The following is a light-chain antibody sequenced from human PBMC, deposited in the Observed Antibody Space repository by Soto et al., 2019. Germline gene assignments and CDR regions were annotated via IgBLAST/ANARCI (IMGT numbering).Light chain of an antibody. CDR2: NAS. J-gene: IGKJ2*01. V-gene: IGKV1-5*03. Sequence: DIQMTQSPSTLSSSVGERVTITCRASQSISSWLAWYQQKPGKAPKLLIYNASSLESGVPSRFSGSGSGTDFSLTISSLQPDDFATYYCQQYNSYSYTFGQGTRLEIK. CDR3: QQYNSYSYT. CDR1: QSISSW.